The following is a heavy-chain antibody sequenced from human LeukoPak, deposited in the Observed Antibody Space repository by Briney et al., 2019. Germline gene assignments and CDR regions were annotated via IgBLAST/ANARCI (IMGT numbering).Heavy chain of an antibody. CDR2: IYHSGST. J-gene: IGHJ3*01. CDR1: GGSITNYH. Sequence: PSESLSLTCAVSGGSITNYHWSWIRQPPRKGLKWIGYIYHSGSTNYNPSLKSRVTISVDTSKNHFSLKLFSVTAADTAIYYCARNTWAAQDAFDVWGQGTMVTVSS. CDR3: ARNTWAAQDAFDV. V-gene: IGHV4-59*01. D-gene: IGHD6-6*01.